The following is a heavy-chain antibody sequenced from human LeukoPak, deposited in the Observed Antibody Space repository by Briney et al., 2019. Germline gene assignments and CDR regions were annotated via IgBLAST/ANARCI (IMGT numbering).Heavy chain of an antibody. CDR3: ARPPYYYDSSGSL. CDR2: IYYSGST. V-gene: IGHV4-39*01. Sequence: SETLSLTCTVSGGSISSSSYYWGWIRQPPGKGLGWIGSIYYSGSTYYNPSLKSRVTISVDTSKNQFSLKLSSVTAADTAVYYCARPPYYYDSSGSLWGQGTLVTVSS. J-gene: IGHJ4*02. D-gene: IGHD3-22*01. CDR1: GGSISSSSYY.